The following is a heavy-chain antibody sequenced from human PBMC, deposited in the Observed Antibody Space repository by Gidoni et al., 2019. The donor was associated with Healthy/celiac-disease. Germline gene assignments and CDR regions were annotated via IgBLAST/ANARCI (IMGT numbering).Heavy chain of an antibody. Sequence: QVQLVESGGGVVQPGRSLRLSCAASGFPFSSYGMHWVRQAPGKGLEWVAVIWYDGSNKYYADSVKGRFTISRDNSKNTLYLQMNSLRAEDTAVYYCARDGGMATINGLVDYWGQGTLVTVSS. CDR3: ARDGGMATINGLVDY. D-gene: IGHD5-12*01. CDR1: GFPFSSYG. CDR2: IWYDGSNK. J-gene: IGHJ4*02. V-gene: IGHV3-33*01.